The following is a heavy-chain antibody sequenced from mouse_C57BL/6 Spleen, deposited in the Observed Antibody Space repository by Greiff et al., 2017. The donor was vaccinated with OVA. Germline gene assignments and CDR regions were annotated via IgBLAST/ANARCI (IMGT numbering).Heavy chain of an antibody. CDR2: INYDGSST. CDR1: GFTFSDYY. V-gene: IGHV5-16*01. CDR3: ARDGGAQAPFAY. Sequence: EVHLVESEGGLVQPGSSMKLSCTASGFTFSDYYMAWVRQVPDKGLEWVANINYDGSSTYYLDSLKSRFIISRDNAKNILYLQMSSLKSEDTATYYCARDGGAQAPFAYWGQGTLVTVSA. D-gene: IGHD3-2*02. J-gene: IGHJ3*01.